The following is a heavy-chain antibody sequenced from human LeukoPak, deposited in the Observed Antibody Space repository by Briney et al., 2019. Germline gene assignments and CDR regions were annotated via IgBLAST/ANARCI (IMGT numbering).Heavy chain of an antibody. V-gene: IGHV4-61*02. D-gene: IGHD6-13*01. CDR2: IYTSGST. CDR3: ARGSSSWSYYFDY. Sequence: SQTLSLTCTVSGFSISSGSYYWSWIRQPAGKGLEWIGRIYTSGSTNYNPSLKSRVTISVDTSKNQFSLKLSSVTAADTAVYYCARGSSSWSYYFDYWGQGTLVTVSS. CDR1: GFSISSGSYY. J-gene: IGHJ4*02.